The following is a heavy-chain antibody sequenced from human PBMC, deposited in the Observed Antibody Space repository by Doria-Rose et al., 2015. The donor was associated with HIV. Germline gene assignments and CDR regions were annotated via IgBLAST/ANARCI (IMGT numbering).Heavy chain of an antibody. J-gene: IGHJ4*02. CDR3: ARVRPRSFDY. Sequence: QVQLVQSGGGVVQPGRSLRLSCAASGFSFLSYAMHWVRQAPGEWLEWVALISFDGSHQYYADSVKGRFTISRDNSKNTLFLQMNSLRAEDTAVYYCARVRPRSFDYWGQGTLVTVSS. V-gene: IGHV3-30*04. D-gene: IGHD3-10*01. CDR1: GFSFLSYA. CDR2: ISFDGSHQ.